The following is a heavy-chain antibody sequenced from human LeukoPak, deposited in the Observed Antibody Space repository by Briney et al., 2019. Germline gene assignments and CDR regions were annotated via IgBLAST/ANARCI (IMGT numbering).Heavy chain of an antibody. V-gene: IGHV1-69*05. Sequence: SVKVSCKASGGTFSNHAISWVRQAPGQGLEWMGRIIPIFGTANYAQKFQGRVTITTDESTSTAYMELSSLRSEDTAVYYCARDAWELNNWFDPWGQGTLVTVSS. CDR1: GGTFSNHA. D-gene: IGHD1-26*01. CDR2: IIPIFGTA. CDR3: ARDAWELNNWFDP. J-gene: IGHJ5*02.